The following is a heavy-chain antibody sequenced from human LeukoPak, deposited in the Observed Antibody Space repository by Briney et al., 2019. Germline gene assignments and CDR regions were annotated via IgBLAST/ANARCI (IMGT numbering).Heavy chain of an antibody. CDR1: GGSISGDY. CDR2: IYYSGST. J-gene: IGHJ4*02. CDR3: ARYPMTYCSSSSCTDY. D-gene: IGHD2-2*01. V-gene: IGHV4-59*08. Sequence: SESLSLTCTVSGGSISGDYWSWIRQSLQGLESIGYIYYSGSTNYNPSLKSRVTISVDTSKNQFSLKLSSVTAADTAVYYCARYPMTYCSSSSCTDYWGQGTLVTVSS.